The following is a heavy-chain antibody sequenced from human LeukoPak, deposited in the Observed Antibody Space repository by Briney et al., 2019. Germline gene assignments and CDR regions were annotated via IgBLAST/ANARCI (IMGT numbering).Heavy chain of an antibody. V-gene: IGHV3-21*01. CDR3: ARGSASRGGGSDFDY. Sequence: GGSLRLSCAASGITFSSYTMNWVRQAPGKGLEWVSSITSSSYIYYADSLKGRFTISRDNAKNSLYLQMNSLRAEDTAVYYCARGSASRGGGSDFDYWGQGTLVTVSS. CDR1: GITFSSYT. J-gene: IGHJ4*02. D-gene: IGHD2-15*01. CDR2: ITSSSYI.